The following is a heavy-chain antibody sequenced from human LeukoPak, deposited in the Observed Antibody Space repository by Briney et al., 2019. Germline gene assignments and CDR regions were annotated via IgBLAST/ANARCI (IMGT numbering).Heavy chain of an antibody. V-gene: IGHV3-23*01. D-gene: IGHD3-9*01. CDR2: ITGSGSGI. Sequence: GGSLRLSCAASGFTFSNYAMSWVRQAPGKGLEWVSAITGSGSGIYYADSMKSRFTISRDNSKNTLYLQINSLRAEDTAVYYCAEWGDYDVLTGYYVSDYWGQGTLVTVSS. J-gene: IGHJ4*02. CDR1: GFTFSNYA. CDR3: AEWGDYDVLTGYYVSDY.